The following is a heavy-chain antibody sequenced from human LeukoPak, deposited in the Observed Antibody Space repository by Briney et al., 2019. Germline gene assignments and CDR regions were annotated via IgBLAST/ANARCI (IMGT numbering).Heavy chain of an antibody. Sequence: PGGSLRLSCAASGFIFSNAWMSWVRQARGKGLEWGGRIKRKTDGATTDYAAHVKGRFTISRNDSKNTLYLQMNSLKTEDTAVYYCTTDPHYYDSSGYFFPPLSWGQGTLVTVSS. D-gene: IGHD3-22*01. J-gene: IGHJ4*02. CDR1: GFIFSNAW. CDR3: TTDPHYYDSSGYFFPPLS. CDR2: IKRKTDGATT. V-gene: IGHV3-15*01.